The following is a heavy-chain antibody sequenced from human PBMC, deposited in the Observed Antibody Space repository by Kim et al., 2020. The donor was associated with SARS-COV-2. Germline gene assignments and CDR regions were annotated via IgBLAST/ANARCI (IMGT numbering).Heavy chain of an antibody. CDR1: GFTFSSYA. D-gene: IGHD3-22*01. Sequence: GGSLRLSCAASGFTFSSYAMSWVRQAPGKGLEWVSAISGSGGSTYYADSVKGRFTISRDNSKNTLYLQMNSLRAEDTAVYYCAKSMHYYDSSGYPFDLWGRGTLVTVSS. J-gene: IGHJ2*01. CDR2: ISGSGGST. CDR3: AKSMHYYDSSGYPFDL. V-gene: IGHV3-23*01.